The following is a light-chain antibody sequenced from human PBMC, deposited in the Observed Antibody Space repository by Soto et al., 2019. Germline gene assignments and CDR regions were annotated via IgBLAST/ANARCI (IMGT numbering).Light chain of an antibody. Sequence: DIVMTQSPLSLPVTPGEPAAISCRSSQRLLHPNGYTHLDWYRQKPGQSPQLLIYMVSNRASGVPDRLSGSGSGTDFTLKISRVEAEDVGVYYCMQAKQFPLTFGGGTKVEIK. V-gene: IGKV2-28*01. J-gene: IGKJ4*01. CDR2: MVS. CDR1: QRLLHPNGYTH. CDR3: MQAKQFPLT.